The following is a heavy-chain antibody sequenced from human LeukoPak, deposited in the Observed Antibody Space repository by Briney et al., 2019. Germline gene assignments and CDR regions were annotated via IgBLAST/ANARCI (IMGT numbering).Heavy chain of an antibody. D-gene: IGHD1-26*01. CDR1: GFTFSTYS. CDR2: ISSSSSSI. V-gene: IGHV3-48*02. Sequence: GGSLSLSCTTSGFTFSTYSMNWVRQAPGKGLEWISYISSSSSSIYYADSVRGRFTISRDNAKNSLYLQMNSLRDEDTAVYYCARGPSGSYIDAFDIWGQGTMVTVSS. J-gene: IGHJ3*02. CDR3: ARGPSGSYIDAFDI.